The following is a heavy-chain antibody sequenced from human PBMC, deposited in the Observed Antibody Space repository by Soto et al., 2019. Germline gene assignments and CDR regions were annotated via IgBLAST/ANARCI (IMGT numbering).Heavy chain of an antibody. CDR2: IYYSGST. Sequence: SETMSLTCAVSGGCMSSSGYYWGWIRQPPGKGLEWIGSIYYSGSTYYNPSLKSRVTISVDTSKNQFSLKLSSVTAADTAVYYCARRYSSSFDYWGQGTLVTVSS. V-gene: IGHV4-39*01. D-gene: IGHD6-13*01. J-gene: IGHJ4*02. CDR1: GGCMSSSGYY. CDR3: ARRYSSSFDY.